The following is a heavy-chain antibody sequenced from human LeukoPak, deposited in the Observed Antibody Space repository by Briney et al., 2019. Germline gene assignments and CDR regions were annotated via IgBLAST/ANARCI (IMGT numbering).Heavy chain of an antibody. CDR1: GGSISSGGYY. Sequence: SETLSLTCTVSGGSISSGGYYWSWIRQPPGKGLEWIGYIYYSGSTNYNPSLKSRVTISVDTSKNQFSLKLSSVTAADTAVYYCARHVVGATKSRFFDYWGQGTLVTV. J-gene: IGHJ4*02. CDR2: IYYSGST. CDR3: ARHVVGATKSRFFDY. V-gene: IGHV4-61*08. D-gene: IGHD1-26*01.